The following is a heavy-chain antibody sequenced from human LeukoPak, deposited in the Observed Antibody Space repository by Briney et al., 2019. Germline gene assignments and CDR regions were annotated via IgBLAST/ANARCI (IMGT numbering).Heavy chain of an antibody. CDR1: GGSISSYY. CDR3: AKTAKYYYGSETYYFFEY. Sequence: PSETLSLTCTVSGGSISSYYWSWIRQPAGKGLEWIGRIYTSGSTTYNPSLKSRVTISLDTSQNQFSLKLTSVTPADTAVYYCAKTAKYYYGSETYYFFEYWGQGTLVTVSS. CDR2: IYTSGST. J-gene: IGHJ4*02. V-gene: IGHV4-4*07. D-gene: IGHD3-10*01.